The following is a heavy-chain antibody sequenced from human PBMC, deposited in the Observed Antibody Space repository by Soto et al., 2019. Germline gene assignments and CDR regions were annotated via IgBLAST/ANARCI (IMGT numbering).Heavy chain of an antibody. D-gene: IGHD3-16*02. CDR3: ARDAPYDYVWGSYRYTIYYFDY. CDR1: GYTFTSYG. CDR2: ISAYNGNT. V-gene: IGHV1-18*04. J-gene: IGHJ4*02. Sequence: ASVKVSCKAPGYTFTSYGISWVRQAPGQGLEWMGWISAYNGNTNYAQKLQGRVTMTTDTSTSTAYMELRSLRSDDTAVYYCARDAPYDYVWGSYRYTIYYFDYWVQGTLVTVSS.